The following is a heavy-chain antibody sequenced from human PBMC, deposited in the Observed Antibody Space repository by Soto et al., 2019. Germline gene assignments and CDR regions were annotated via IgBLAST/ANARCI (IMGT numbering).Heavy chain of an antibody. V-gene: IGHV5-51*01. Sequence: GESLKISCEDSGYRVTSYWIAWVRQMPGKVRGWVGIVYVEDSDTKYSPSFEGQVTISADKYLNSAYLQWTSLRASATAMYHCARARLLSGLFRSFDYWGQGTKVTVSS. CDR3: ARARLLSGLFRSFDY. CDR1: GYRVTSYW. CDR2: VYVEDSDT. D-gene: IGHD3-10*01. J-gene: IGHJ4*02.